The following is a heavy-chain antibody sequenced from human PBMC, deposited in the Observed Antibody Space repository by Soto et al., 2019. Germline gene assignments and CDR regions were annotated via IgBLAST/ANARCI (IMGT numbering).Heavy chain of an antibody. V-gene: IGHV4-61*08. J-gene: IGHJ6*02. CDR3: ARSPNYYYYGFDV. CDR1: GGSVSSGDYF. CDR2: IYYSGST. Sequence: SETLSLTCTVSGGSVSSGDYFWSWLRQSPGKRLEWIAYIYYSGSTNYNPSLKSRATISVDTSKSQVSLTLTSMTAADAALYYCARSPNYYYYGFDVWGQGTAVT. D-gene: IGHD3-10*01.